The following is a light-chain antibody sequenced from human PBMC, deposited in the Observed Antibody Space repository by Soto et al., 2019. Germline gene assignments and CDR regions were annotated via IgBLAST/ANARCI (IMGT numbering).Light chain of an antibody. V-gene: IGKV1-39*01. Sequence: DIQMTQSPTSLPASVGDRVTITCRASQSISSYLNWYQQKPGKAPKLLIYDATNLQSGVPSRFSGSGSGTDFTLTISSLQAEDFATYYCQQSYSTLRTFGQGTKVEIK. J-gene: IGKJ1*01. CDR1: QSISSY. CDR3: QQSYSTLRT. CDR2: DAT.